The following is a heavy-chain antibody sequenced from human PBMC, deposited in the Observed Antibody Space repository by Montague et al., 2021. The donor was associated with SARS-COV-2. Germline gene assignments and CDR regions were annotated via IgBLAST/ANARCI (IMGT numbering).Heavy chain of an antibody. D-gene: IGHD5-12*01. CDR1: GFTFSSYA. Sequence: SLRLSCAASGFTFSSYAMHWVRQAPGKGLEWVAVISYDGSNKYYADSVKGRFTISRDNSKNTLYLQMNSLRAEDTAGYYCASPERHSGYDFFYYYYGIDDWGQGTLVTVSS. CDR3: ASPERHSGYDFFYYYYGIDD. CDR2: ISYDGSNK. J-gene: IGHJ4*02. V-gene: IGHV3-30*04.